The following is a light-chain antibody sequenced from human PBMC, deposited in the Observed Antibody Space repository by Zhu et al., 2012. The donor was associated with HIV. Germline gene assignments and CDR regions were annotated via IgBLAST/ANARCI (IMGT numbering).Light chain of an antibody. J-gene: IGKJ4*01. CDR1: QSISSTY. Sequence: EIVLTQSPGTLSLSPGERATLSCRASQSISSTYLAWYQQKPGQAPRLLIYGASSRATGIPDRFSGSGSGTDFTLTISRLEPEDFALYYCQQRSSWPLTFGGGTKVETK. V-gene: IGKV3D-20*02. CDR2: GAS. CDR3: QQRSSWPLT.